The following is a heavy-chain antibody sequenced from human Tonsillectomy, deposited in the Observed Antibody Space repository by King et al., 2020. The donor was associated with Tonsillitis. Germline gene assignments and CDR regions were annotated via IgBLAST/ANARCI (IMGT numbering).Heavy chain of an antibody. D-gene: IGHD6-6*01. J-gene: IGHJ4*02. Sequence: QLQESGPGLVKPSETLSLTCTVSGGSISSYCWSWIRQPPGKGLEWIGYIYYSGSTNYNPPLKSRVTISLNTSKNQFSLRLSSVTAADTAVYYCARGFGITTRPFDYWGQGTLVTVSS. V-gene: IGHV4-59*01. CDR1: GGSISSYC. CDR2: IYYSGST. CDR3: ARGFGITTRPFDY.